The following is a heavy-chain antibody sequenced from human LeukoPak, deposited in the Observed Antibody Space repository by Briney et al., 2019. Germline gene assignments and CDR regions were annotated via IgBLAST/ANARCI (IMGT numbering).Heavy chain of an antibody. V-gene: IGHV3-53*01. Sequence: GGSLRLSCAASGFTVSSNYMSWVRQAPGKGLEWVSVVYSSSNTYYADSVKGRFTISRDNSKNTLYLQMNSLRAEDTAVYYCAREQPPGVYFDYWGQGTLVTVSS. CDR3: AREQPPGVYFDY. D-gene: IGHD3-10*01. J-gene: IGHJ4*02. CDR2: VYSSSNT. CDR1: GFTVSSNY.